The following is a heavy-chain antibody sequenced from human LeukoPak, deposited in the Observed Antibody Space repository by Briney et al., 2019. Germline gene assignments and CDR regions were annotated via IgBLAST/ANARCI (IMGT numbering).Heavy chain of an antibody. D-gene: IGHD3-22*01. V-gene: IGHV3-48*01. CDR3: ARIFDSSGYPDDAFDI. CDR1: GFNLGTYS. Sequence: PGGSLRLSCAASGFNLGTYSMNWVRQAPGKGLEWVSYISSSGGTMYYADSVKGRFTISRDNAKKSLYLQMNSLRAEDTAVFYCARIFDSSGYPDDAFDIWGQGTMVTVSS. J-gene: IGHJ3*02. CDR2: ISSSGGTM.